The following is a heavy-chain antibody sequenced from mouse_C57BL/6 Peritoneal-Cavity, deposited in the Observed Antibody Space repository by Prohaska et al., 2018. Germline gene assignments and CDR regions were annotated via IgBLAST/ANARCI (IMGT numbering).Heavy chain of an antibody. CDR1: GYAFLFSW. CDR2: IYPGDGDT. V-gene: IGHV1-82*01. Sequence: ASVNISCKASGYAFLFSWMNCVKQRPGKGLEWIGRIYPGDGDTNYNGKFKGKATLTADKSSSTAYMQLSSLTSEDSAVYFCAYDGYYWYFDVWGTGTTVTVSS. J-gene: IGHJ1*03. D-gene: IGHD2-3*01. CDR3: AYDGYYWYFDV.